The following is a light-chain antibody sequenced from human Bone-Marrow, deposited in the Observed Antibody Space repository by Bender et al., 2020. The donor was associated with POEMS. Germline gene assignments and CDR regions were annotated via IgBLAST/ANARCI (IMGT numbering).Light chain of an antibody. CDR1: NSDVGSFNL. Sequence: QSALTQPRSVSGSPGPSVTISCTGTNSDVGSFNLVSWYQQHPAIAPKLMIYEVSDRRSGVSNRFSACKAGNRASLTISGLQGEGEADYCCCSYAGRSTYVCGTGTRVPAL. J-gene: IGLJ1*01. CDR2: EVS. V-gene: IGLV2-23*02. CDR3: CSYAGRSTYV.